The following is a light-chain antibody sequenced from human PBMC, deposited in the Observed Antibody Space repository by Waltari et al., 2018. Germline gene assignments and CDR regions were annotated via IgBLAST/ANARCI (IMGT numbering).Light chain of an antibody. Sequence: DVVMTQSPLSLPVTLGQPASISCRSSQSLVHSDGNTSLNWFQQRPGQSPRRLIYKVSNRDSGVPDRFSGSGSGTDFTLKISRVEAEDVGVYYCMQGTHWPPITFGQGTRLDIK. CDR1: QSLVHSDGNTS. CDR3: MQGTHWPPIT. CDR2: KVS. J-gene: IGKJ5*01. V-gene: IGKV2-30*02.